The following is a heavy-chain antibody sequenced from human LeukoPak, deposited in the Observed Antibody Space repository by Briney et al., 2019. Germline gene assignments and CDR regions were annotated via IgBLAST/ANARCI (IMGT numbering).Heavy chain of an antibody. V-gene: IGHV3-23*01. CDR2: ININGGRT. Sequence: GGSLRLSCTTSGFTCSNYDMSWVRQAPGMGLEWVSGININGGRTYYADSVKGRFTISRDNSKNTLYLQMNSLRVEDTAVYYCAKVSWSQVVTASGAHYWGQGTLVTVSS. CDR3: AKVSWSQVVTASGAHY. J-gene: IGHJ4*02. CDR1: GFTCSNYD. D-gene: IGHD2-21*02.